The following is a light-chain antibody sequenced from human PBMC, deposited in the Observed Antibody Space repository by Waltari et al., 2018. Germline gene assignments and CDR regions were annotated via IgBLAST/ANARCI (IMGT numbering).Light chain of an antibody. J-gene: IGLJ3*02. CDR3: LLYMGSGIWV. Sequence: VVTHALSFSVSPRRPVTPAYALIYCSLSRPSYSTWYQQTPGQSPRTLIYKSNTRSSGVPDRFSGYICGNKAALTITGAEADYESDYYCLLYMGSGIWVFGGGTKLTVI. V-gene: IGLV8-61*01. CDR2: KSN. CDR1: YCSLSRPSY.